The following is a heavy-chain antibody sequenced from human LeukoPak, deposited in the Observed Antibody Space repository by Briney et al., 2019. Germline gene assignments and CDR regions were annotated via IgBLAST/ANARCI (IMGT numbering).Heavy chain of an antibody. J-gene: IGHJ3*02. Sequence: SETLSLTCTVSGGSISSGRYYWSWIRQPPGKGLEWIGYIYHSGSTYYNPSLKSRVTISVDRSKNQFSLKLSSVTAADTAVYYCARALGDIWGQGTMVTVSS. V-gene: IGHV4-30-2*01. CDR1: GGSISSGRYY. CDR3: ARALGDI. D-gene: IGHD7-27*01. CDR2: IYHSGST.